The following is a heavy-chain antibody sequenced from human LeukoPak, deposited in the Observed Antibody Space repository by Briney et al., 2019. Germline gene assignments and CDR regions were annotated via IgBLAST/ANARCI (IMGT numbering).Heavy chain of an antibody. D-gene: IGHD3-22*01. V-gene: IGHV3-23*01. CDR1: GFTVSSNY. CDR2: ISGSGGST. J-gene: IGHJ4*02. CDR3: AKSTYYSDSSGYKSGDYYFDY. Sequence: GGSLRLSCAASGFTVSSNYMSWVRQAPGKGLEWVSDISGSGGSTYYADSVKGRFTIFRDNSNNTLYLQMNSLRAEDTAVYYCAKSTYYSDSSGYKSGDYYFDYWGQGTLVTVSS.